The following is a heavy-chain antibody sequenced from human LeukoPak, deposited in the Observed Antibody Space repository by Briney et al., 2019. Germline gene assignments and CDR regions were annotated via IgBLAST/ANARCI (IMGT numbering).Heavy chain of an antibody. V-gene: IGHV1-69*05. CDR2: IIPIFGTA. CDR1: AGTFTIYA. J-gene: IGHJ5*02. Sequence: SETVCFTSSAGTFTIYAISLVRQGPGQGLEWMGGIIPIFGTANYAQKFQGRVTITTDESTSTAYLELSSLRSEDTAVYYCPRETKSTFMTNNWFDTWGQGTLVTV. CDR3: PRETKSTFMTNNWFDT. D-gene: IGHD5/OR15-5a*01.